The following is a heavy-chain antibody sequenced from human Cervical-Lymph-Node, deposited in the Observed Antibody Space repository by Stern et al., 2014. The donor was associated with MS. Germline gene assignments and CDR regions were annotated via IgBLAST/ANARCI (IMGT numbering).Heavy chain of an antibody. Sequence: QVTLKESGPTLVKATQPLTLTCTFSGFALRNSGVSVAWIRQPPGKALEXLAVIYWYEEKPYSPSLKSRLSITKDAAKSQVVLTMTNMDPVDTATYYCTHSLHGDYYDAFDTWGQGTMVTVSS. J-gene: IGHJ3*02. CDR1: GFALRNSGVS. CDR3: THSLHGDYYDAFDT. V-gene: IGHV2-5*01. D-gene: IGHD4-17*01. CDR2: IYWYEEK.